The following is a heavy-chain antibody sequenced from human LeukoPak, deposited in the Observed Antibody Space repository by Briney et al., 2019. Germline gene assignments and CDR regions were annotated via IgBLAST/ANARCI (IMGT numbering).Heavy chain of an antibody. Sequence: GGSLRLSCAASGFTFSSYAMHWVRQAPGKGLEWVAVISYDGSNKYYADSVKGRFTISRDNSKNTLYLQMNSLRAEDTAGYYCARGKLPGMAFKYFDYWAQGPRVTVSS. J-gene: IGHJ4*02. D-gene: IGHD2-8*01. CDR3: ARGKLPGMAFKYFDY. CDR2: ISYDGSNK. CDR1: GFTFSSYA. V-gene: IGHV3-30-3*01.